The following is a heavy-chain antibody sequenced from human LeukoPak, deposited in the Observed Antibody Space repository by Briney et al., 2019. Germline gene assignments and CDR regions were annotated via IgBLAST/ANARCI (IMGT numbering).Heavy chain of an antibody. D-gene: IGHD3-10*01. Sequence: GGSLRLSCAASGFTFSSYAMSWVRQAPGKGLEWVSPISGSGGSTYYADSVKGRFTISRDNSKNTLYLQMNNLRAEDTAVYYCTKSPKFGSGSWPDYYGMNVWGKGTTVTVSS. CDR3: TKSPKFGSGSWPDYYGMNV. CDR2: ISGSGGST. J-gene: IGHJ6*04. V-gene: IGHV3-23*01. CDR1: GFTFSSYA.